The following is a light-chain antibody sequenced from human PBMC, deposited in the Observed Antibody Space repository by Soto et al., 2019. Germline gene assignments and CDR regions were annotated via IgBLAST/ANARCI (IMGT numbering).Light chain of an antibody. CDR3: QQYDNWPPFT. J-gene: IGKJ3*01. CDR2: GAS. V-gene: IGKV3-15*01. Sequence: EIVMTQSPVTLSVSPGERATLSCRASQSVTSKLAWYQQKPGQAPRLLIYGASARATGVPARFSGSGSGTEFTLIITNLQSEDFAVYYCQQYDNWPPFTFGPGTRVDIK. CDR1: QSVTSK.